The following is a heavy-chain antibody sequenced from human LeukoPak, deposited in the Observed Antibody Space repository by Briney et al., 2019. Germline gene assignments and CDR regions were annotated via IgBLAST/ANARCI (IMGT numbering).Heavy chain of an antibody. CDR3: AHVSGTIFGSY. CDR1: GFSLSTSGVG. Sequence: SGPTLVNPTQTLTLTCTFSGFSLSTSGVGVGWIRQPPGKALEWLALIYWNGDKRYSPSLKSRLTITKDTSKNQVVLTMTNTDPVDTATYYCAHVSGTIFGSYWGQGTLVTVSS. D-gene: IGHD3-3*01. V-gene: IGHV2-5*01. CDR2: IYWNGDK. J-gene: IGHJ4*02.